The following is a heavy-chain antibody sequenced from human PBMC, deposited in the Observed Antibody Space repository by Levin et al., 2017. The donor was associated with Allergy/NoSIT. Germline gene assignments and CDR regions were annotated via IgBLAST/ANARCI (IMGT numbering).Heavy chain of an antibody. J-gene: IGHJ4*02. D-gene: IGHD4-17*01. V-gene: IGHV3-23*01. CDR3: AKDREVTTISSGFDY. CDR2: ISAGGGSA. CDR1: GFTFHSYV. Sequence: LSLTCAASGFTFHSYVMNWVRQIPGKGLEWVSGISAGGGSAYYGDPVKGRFTISRDNSKNTVYLEMNSLRAEDTATYYCAKDREVTTISSGFDYWGQGNLVTVSS.